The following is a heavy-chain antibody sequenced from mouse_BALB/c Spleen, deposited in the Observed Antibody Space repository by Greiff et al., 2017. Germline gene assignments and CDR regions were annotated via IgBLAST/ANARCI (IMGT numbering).Heavy chain of an antibody. CDR2: IRLKSNNYAT. CDR3: TRGENYGPWYFDV. CDR1: GFTFSNYW. J-gene: IGHJ1*01. V-gene: IGHV6-6*02. Sequence: EVMLVESGGGLVQPGGSMKLSCVASGFTFSNYWMNWVRQSPEKGLEWVAEIRLKSNNYATHYAESVKGRFTISRDDSKSSVYLQMNNLRAEDTGIYYCTRGENYGPWYFDVWGAGTTVTVSS. D-gene: IGHD1-1*02.